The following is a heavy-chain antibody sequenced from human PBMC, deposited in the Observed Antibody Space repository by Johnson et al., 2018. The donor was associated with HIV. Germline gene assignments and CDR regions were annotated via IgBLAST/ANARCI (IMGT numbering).Heavy chain of an antibody. CDR1: GFTFSSYD. CDR3: ARPGGDYSAFGI. V-gene: IGHV3-13*01. J-gene: IGHJ3*02. Sequence: VQLVESGGGLVQPGGSLRLSCAASGFTFSSYDMHWVRQATGKGLEWVSAIGTAGDTYYPGSVKGRFTISRDNSKHTLYLQMNSLRAEDTAVYYCARPGGDYSAFGIWGQGTMVTVSS. CDR2: IGTAGDT. D-gene: IGHD4-17*01.